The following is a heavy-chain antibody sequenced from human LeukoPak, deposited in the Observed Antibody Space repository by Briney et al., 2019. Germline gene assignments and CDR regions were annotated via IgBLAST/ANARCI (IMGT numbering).Heavy chain of an antibody. D-gene: IGHD1-26*01. CDR3: AKDTPSPNSGFYHY. Sequence: GGSLRLSCAASGFTFSSSGIHWVHQAPGKGLEWVSTVSQDGSKRYYGDFVKGRFTISRDNSRNTVYLQMNSLRAEDTAVYFCAKDTPSPNSGFYHYWGQGTPVTVSS. CDR2: VSQDGSKR. V-gene: IGHV3-30*18. CDR1: GFTFSSSG. J-gene: IGHJ4*02.